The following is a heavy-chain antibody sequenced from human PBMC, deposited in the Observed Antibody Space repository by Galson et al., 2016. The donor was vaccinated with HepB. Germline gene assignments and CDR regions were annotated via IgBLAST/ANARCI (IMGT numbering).Heavy chain of an antibody. CDR1: GFTFNTYT. J-gene: IGHJ5*02. CDR2: ITPGSTFT. D-gene: IGHD6-13*01. V-gene: IGHV3-21*01. CDR3: ARVVTPMAAANRGFGS. Sequence: SLRLSCAASGFTFNTYTMTWVRQAPGKGLEWVSSITPGSTFTHFADSVRGRFTISRDDAENSLYLQMNSLRAEDTALYYCARVVTPMAAANRGFGSWGQGTQVFVSS.